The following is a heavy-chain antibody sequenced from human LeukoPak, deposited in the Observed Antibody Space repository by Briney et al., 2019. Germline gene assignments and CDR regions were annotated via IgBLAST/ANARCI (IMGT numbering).Heavy chain of an antibody. D-gene: IGHD2-15*01. CDR1: GFTFSSYA. Sequence: PGGSLRLSCAASGFTFSSYAMSWVRQAPGKGLEWVSAVCGSGGSTYYADSVKGRFTISRDNSKNMLYLQMNSLRAEDTAVYYCAKGSGGGCFSPLDYWGRRTLVTVSS. V-gene: IGHV3-23*01. CDR2: VCGSGGST. CDR3: AKGSGGGCFSPLDY. J-gene: IGHJ4*02.